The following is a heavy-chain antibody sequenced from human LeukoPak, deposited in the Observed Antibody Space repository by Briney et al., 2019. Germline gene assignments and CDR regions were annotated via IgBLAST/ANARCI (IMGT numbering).Heavy chain of an antibody. CDR1: GFTFNSYG. Sequence: QPGGSLRLSCAASGFTFNSYGMHWVRQAPGKGLKWVAFIRYDGDDEYYADSVKGRFTISRDNSKNTLYLQMNSLRADDTAVYYCARGSTGPDPWGQGTLVTVSS. CDR2: IRYDGDDE. J-gene: IGHJ5*02. D-gene: IGHD2-2*01. V-gene: IGHV3-30*02. CDR3: ARGSTGPDP.